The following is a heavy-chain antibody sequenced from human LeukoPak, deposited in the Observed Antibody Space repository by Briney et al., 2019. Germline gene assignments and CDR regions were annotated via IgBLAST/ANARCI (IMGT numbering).Heavy chain of an antibody. D-gene: IGHD7-27*01. J-gene: IGHJ4*02. V-gene: IGHV3-64*01. CDR1: GFIFGNYA. CDR2: ISSNGSNA. Sequence: GGSLRLSCAASGFIFGNYAMYWVRQAPGKGLEYVSAISSNGSNAYYGRSVKGRFTISRDNSKNTLFLQMGSLRTEDMAVYYCARDPNGGSIDYWGQGTLVTVSS. CDR3: ARDPNGGSIDY.